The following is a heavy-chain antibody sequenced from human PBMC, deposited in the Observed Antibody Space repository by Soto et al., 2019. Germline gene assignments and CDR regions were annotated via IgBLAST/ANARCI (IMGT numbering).Heavy chain of an antibody. CDR3: ARTLLAVAGTYSFYY. D-gene: IGHD6-19*01. CDR2: ISYDGSNK. Sequence: QVQLVESGGGVVQPGRSLRLSCAASGFTFSSYAMHWVRQAPGKGLEWVAVISYDGSNKYYADSVKGRFTISRDNSKNTLYLQMNSLRAEDTAVYYCARTLLAVAGTYSFYYWGQGTLVTVSS. V-gene: IGHV3-30-3*01. CDR1: GFTFSSYA. J-gene: IGHJ4*02.